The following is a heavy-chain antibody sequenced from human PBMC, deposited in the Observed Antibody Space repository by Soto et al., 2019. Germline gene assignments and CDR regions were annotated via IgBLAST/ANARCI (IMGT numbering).Heavy chain of an antibody. J-gene: IGHJ4*01. CDR3: ALGVPTYFDFFFFFVFDS. CDR2: MNPNSGNT. V-gene: IGHV1-8*01. Sequence: ASVKVSCKASGYTFTSYDINWVRQATGQGLEWMGWMNPNSGNTGYAQKKQGRVTMTRNTSISTAYMELSSLRSEDTAVYYCALGVPTYFDFFFFFVFDSWG. CDR1: GYTFTSYD. D-gene: IGHD3-3*01.